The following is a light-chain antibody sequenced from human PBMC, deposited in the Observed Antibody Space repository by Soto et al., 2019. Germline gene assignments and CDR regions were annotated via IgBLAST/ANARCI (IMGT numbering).Light chain of an antibody. CDR3: HQYNNWPPT. Sequence: EMVMTQSPATLSASPGERATLSCRASQSVSRNLAWYQQKPGQTPRLLIYGASTRVTGIPARFSGSGSGTEFSLTISSLQTEDSAVYCCHQYNNWPPTFGRGTKVEIK. CDR2: GAS. V-gene: IGKV3-15*01. CDR1: QSVSRN. J-gene: IGKJ1*01.